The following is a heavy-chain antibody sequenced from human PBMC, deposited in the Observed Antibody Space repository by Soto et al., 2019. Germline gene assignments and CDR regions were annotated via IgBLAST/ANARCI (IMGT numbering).Heavy chain of an antibody. J-gene: IGHJ3*02. D-gene: IGHD3-10*01. V-gene: IGHV3-30*18. CDR3: AKTLWFGELSAFDI. Sequence: GGSLRLSCAASGFTFSSYGMHWVRQAPGKGLEWVAVISYDGSNKYYADSVKGRFTISRDNSKNTLYLQMNSLRAEDTAVYYSAKTLWFGELSAFDIWGQGTMVTVSS. CDR2: ISYDGSNK. CDR1: GFTFSSYG.